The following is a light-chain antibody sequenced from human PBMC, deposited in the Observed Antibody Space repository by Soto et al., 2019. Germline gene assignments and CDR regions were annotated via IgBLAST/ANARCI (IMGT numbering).Light chain of an antibody. CDR3: QQDNSYSWT. CDR2: KAS. CDR1: QSISTW. J-gene: IGKJ1*01. V-gene: IGKV1-5*03. Sequence: DIQMTQSPSTLSASVGDRVTITCRASQSISTWLAWYQQKLGKAPKLLIYKASSLEGGVPSRFSGSGSGTEFTLTISSLQPDDFATYYCQQDNSYSWTFDQGTKVEIK.